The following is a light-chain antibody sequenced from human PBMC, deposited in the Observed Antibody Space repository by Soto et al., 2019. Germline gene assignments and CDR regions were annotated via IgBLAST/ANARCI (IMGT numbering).Light chain of an antibody. V-gene: IGLV1-47*01. Sequence: QSALTQPPSASGTPGQRVTISCSGSSSNIGSNYVFWYQQLPGTTPKLLIYRNNLRPSGVPDRFSGSKSGTSASLAISGLRSEDEADYYCAAWDDSLSGSFWVFGGGTKVTVL. CDR2: RNN. CDR1: SSNIGSNY. J-gene: IGLJ3*02. CDR3: AAWDDSLSGSFWV.